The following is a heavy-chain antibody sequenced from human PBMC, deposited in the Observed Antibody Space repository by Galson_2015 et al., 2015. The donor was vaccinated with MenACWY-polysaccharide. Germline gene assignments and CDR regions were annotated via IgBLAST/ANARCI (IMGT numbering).Heavy chain of an antibody. CDR2: IGTGGDT. D-gene: IGHD1-1*01. V-gene: IGHV3-13*01. J-gene: IGHJ4*02. CDR1: GSTFSSFD. CDR3: ARGLNGNDRPLGFGS. Sequence: SLRLSCAASGSTFSSFDMHWVRHVIGKGLEWVAAIGTGGDTYYSGSVKGRFTISRENAKNSLYLQMNSLRAGDTAVYYCARGLNGNDRPLGFGSWGQGSLVTVSS.